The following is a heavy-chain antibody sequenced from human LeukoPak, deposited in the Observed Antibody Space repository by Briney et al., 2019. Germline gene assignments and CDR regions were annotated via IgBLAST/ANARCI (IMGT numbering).Heavy chain of an antibody. J-gene: IGHJ6*04. V-gene: IGHV1-69*10. D-gene: IGHD2-8*01. CDR3: AGIPVFGVVLHQEPV. CDR2: FIPVLGTA. CDR1: GGTFSDYA. Sequence: RASVKVSCKASGGTFSDYALNWVRQAPGQGLEWMGVFIPVLGTANSTQNFQDRVSITADMSTHTVYMELSSLKSEDTAVYFCAGIPVFGVVLHQEPVWGKGTTVTVSS.